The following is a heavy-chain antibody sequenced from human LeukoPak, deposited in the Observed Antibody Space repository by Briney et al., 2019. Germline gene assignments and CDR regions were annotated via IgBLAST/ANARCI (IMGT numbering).Heavy chain of an antibody. CDR3: ARVLRFLEWSPTYYYYGMDV. D-gene: IGHD3-3*01. CDR2: ISSSSSTI. Sequence: SGGSLRLSCAASGFTFSSYSTNWVRQAPGKGLEWVSYISSSSSTIYYADSVKGRFTISRDNAKNSLYLQMNSLRDEDTAVYYCARVLRFLEWSPTYYYYGMDVWGQGTTVTVSS. CDR1: GFTFSSYS. V-gene: IGHV3-48*02. J-gene: IGHJ6*02.